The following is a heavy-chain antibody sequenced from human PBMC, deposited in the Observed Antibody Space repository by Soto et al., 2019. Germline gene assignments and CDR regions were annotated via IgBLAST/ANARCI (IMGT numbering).Heavy chain of an antibody. V-gene: IGHV3-74*01. CDR1: GFTFSSYW. D-gene: IGHD3-10*01. J-gene: IGHJ4*02. CDR3: TRDIGGKGAY. CDR2: IDEYGSTI. Sequence: EGQLLESGGGLVQPGGSLRLSCAASGFTFSSYWMHWVRQVPGKGLLWVSRIDEYGSTINYADSVKGRFTISRDNARNTLYLEMNSLRAEDTALYYCTRDIGGKGAYWGPGTLVTVSS.